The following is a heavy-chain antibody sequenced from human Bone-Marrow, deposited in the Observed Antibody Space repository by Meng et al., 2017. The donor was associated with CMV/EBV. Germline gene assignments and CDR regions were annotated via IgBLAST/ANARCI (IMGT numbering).Heavy chain of an antibody. Sequence: GESLKISCAASGFTFSSYIMNWVRQAPGKGLEWVSSISSSSSYIYYADSVKGRFTISRDNAKNSLYLQMNSLRAEDTAVYYCARDLVGYCSSSSCYGSYYYYGMDVWGQGTTVTVSS. D-gene: IGHD2-2*01. CDR1: GFTFSSYI. CDR2: ISSSSSYI. V-gene: IGHV3-21*01. J-gene: IGHJ6*02. CDR3: ARDLVGYCSSSSCYGSYYYYGMDV.